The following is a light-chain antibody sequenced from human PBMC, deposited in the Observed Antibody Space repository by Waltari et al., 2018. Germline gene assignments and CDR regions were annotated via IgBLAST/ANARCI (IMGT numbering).Light chain of an antibody. CDR2: DAS. Sequence: EIVLTQSPATLPLSPGERATLSCRASQRVSSHLAWYQQKIGQAPRLLIYDASNRATGIPARFSGSGSGTDFTLTISSLEPEDFAVYYCQQRDDWPLLTFGGGTKVEIK. J-gene: IGKJ4*01. CDR3: QQRDDWPLLT. V-gene: IGKV3-11*01. CDR1: QRVSSH.